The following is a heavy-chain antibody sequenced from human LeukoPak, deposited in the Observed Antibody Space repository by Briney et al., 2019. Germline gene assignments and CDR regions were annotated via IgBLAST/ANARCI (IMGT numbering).Heavy chain of an antibody. CDR3: ARDRDDGGFEY. CDR2: INQDGRIK. V-gene: IGHV3-7*01. J-gene: IGHJ4*02. Sequence: GGSLRLSCAASGFTFSSYTFKWVRQAPGKGLEWVANINQDGRIKQYVDSMKGRFTISRDNAKNSLYLQMNSLRAEDTAVYYCARDRDDGGFEYWGQGTLVTVSS. D-gene: IGHD4-23*01. CDR1: GFTFSSYT.